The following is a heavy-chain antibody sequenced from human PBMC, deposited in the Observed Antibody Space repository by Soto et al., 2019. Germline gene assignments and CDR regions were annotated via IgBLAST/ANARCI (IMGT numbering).Heavy chain of an antibody. V-gene: IGHV5-51*01. Sequence: XESLNVSWQCSGYRFANYWIALVLQMPGKGLEWVGVIYPGDSDTRYSPSFRGQVTISADKSISHVYLQWSSLKASDTAMYYCARNRLRQYYYGMDVWGQGTTVTVSS. CDR3: ARNRLRQYYYGMDV. CDR2: IYPGDSDT. J-gene: IGHJ6*02. D-gene: IGHD3-10*01. CDR1: GYRFANYW.